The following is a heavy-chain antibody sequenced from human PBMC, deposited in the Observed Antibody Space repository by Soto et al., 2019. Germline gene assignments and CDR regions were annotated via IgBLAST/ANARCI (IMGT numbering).Heavy chain of an antibody. CDR2: LNPNTDKT. J-gene: IGHJ3*02. V-gene: IGHV1-8*01. Sequence: ASVKVSCKASGYTFSNYDIIWVRQATGQGLEWMGWLNPNTDKTGSAQKFQGRVTITRNTSISTAYLELSGLRSDDTAVYYCARGIKRLPPSYFDIWGQGTRVTVSS. CDR3: ARGIKRLPPSYFDI. D-gene: IGHD5-12*01. CDR1: GYTFSNYD.